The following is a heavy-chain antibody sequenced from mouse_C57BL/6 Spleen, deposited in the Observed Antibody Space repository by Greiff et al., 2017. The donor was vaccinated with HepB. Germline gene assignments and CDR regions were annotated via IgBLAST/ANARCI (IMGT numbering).Heavy chain of an antibody. D-gene: IGHD1-1*01. CDR1: GFTFSDYY. Sequence: EVKLVESEGGLVQPGSSMKLSCTASGFTFSDYYMAWVRQVPEKGLEWVANINYDGSSTYYLDSLKSRFIISRDNATNILYLQMSSLKSEDTATYDCARDRHYDGSSYERFAYWGQGTLVTVSA. J-gene: IGHJ3*01. V-gene: IGHV5-16*01. CDR3: ARDRHYDGSSYERFAY. CDR2: INYDGSST.